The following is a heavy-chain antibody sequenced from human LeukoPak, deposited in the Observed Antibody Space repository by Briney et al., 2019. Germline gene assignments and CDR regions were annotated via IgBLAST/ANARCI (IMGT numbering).Heavy chain of an antibody. D-gene: IGHD5-18*01. V-gene: IGHV1-46*01. CDR2: INPSGGGT. J-gene: IGHJ4*02. Sequence: GASVKVSCKASGYTFTSYYMHWVRQAPGQGLEWMGIINPSGGGTSYAQKFQGRVTMTRDTSTSTVYMELSSLRSEDTAVYYCARVIRAAMVTDWGQGTLVTVSS. CDR3: ARVIRAAMVTD. CDR1: GYTFTSYY.